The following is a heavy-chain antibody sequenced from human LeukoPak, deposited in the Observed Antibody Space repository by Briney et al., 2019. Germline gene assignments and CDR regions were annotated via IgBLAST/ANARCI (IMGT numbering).Heavy chain of an antibody. CDR1: GGSFSGYY. J-gene: IGHJ4*02. V-gene: IGHV4-34*01. D-gene: IGHD3-22*01. CDR3: AGGRAYYYDSSGYFFDY. Sequence: SETLSLTCAVYGGSFSGYYWSWIRQPPGKGLEWIGEINHSGSTNYNPSLKSRVTISVDTSKNQFSLKLSSVTAADTAVYYCAGGRAYYYDSSGYFFDYWGQGTLVTVSS. CDR2: INHSGST.